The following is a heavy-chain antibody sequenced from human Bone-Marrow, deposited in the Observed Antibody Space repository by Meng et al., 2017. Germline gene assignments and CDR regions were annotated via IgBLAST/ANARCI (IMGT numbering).Heavy chain of an antibody. V-gene: IGHV3-21*01. CDR1: GFTFSSDN. CDR3: AREAGYSYYLDS. D-gene: IGHD5-18*01. Sequence: EVQLVESGGGLVKPGGSLRLSCAASGFTFSSDNMNWVRQAPGKGLEWVSSISRSSSYIYYADSVKGRFTISRDNAKNSLYLQMNSLRAEDTAVYYCAREAGYSYYLDSWGQGTLVTVSS. J-gene: IGHJ4*02. CDR2: ISRSSSYI.